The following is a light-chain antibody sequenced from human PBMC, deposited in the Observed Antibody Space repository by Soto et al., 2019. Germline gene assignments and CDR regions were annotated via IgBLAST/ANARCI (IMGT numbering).Light chain of an antibody. CDR2: DVG. J-gene: IGLJ1*01. CDR3: NSYRTVSTYV. V-gene: IGLV2-14*01. CDR1: SSDIGGYNF. Sequence: QSALTQPASVSGSPGQSIIITCTGTSSDIGGYNFVSWYQQHPGKAPKLLIYDVGNRPSGVSNRFSGSKSGNTASLTISGLQAEDEAHYYCNSYRTVSTYVFGTGTKLTVL.